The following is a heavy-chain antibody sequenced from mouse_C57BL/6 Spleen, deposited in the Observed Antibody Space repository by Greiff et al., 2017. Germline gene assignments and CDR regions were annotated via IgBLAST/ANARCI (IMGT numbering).Heavy chain of an antibody. V-gene: IGHV1-61*01. CDR1: GYTFTSYW. CDR3: ARKGTLNWDGFDY. D-gene: IGHD4-1*01. Sequence: QVQLKQPGAELVRPGSSVKLSCKASGYTFTSYWMDWVKQRPGQGLEWIGNIYPSDSETHYNQKFKDKATLTVDKSSSTAYMQLSSLTSEDSAVYYCARKGTLNWDGFDYWGQGTTLTVSS. CDR2: IYPSDSET. J-gene: IGHJ2*01.